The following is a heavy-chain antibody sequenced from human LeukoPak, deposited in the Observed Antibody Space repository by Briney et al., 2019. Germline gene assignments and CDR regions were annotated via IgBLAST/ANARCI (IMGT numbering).Heavy chain of an antibody. CDR1: GFTFDDYA. V-gene: IGHV3-9*01. CDR3: AKAHGYCSSTSCNTYYYYYGMDV. J-gene: IGHJ6*02. D-gene: IGHD2-2*02. Sequence: GRSLRLSCAASGFTFDDYAMHWVRQAPGKGLEWVSGISWNSGSIGYADSVKGRFTISRDNAKNSLYLQMNSLRAEDTALYYCAKAHGYCSSTSCNTYYYYYGMDVWGQGTTVTVSS. CDR2: ISWNSGSI.